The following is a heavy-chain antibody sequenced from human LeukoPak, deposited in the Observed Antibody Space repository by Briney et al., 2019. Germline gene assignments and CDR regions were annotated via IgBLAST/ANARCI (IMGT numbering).Heavy chain of an antibody. J-gene: IGHJ6*02. D-gene: IGHD2-15*01. Sequence: ASVKVSCKASGYAFTSYGISWVRQAPGQGLEWMGWISAYNGNTNYAQKLQGRVTMTTDTSTSTAYMELRSLRSDDTAVYYCARVGGIPIYYYGMYVWGPGTTVTVSS. V-gene: IGHV1-18*01. CDR1: GYAFTSYG. CDR3: ARVGGIPIYYYGMYV. CDR2: ISAYNGNT.